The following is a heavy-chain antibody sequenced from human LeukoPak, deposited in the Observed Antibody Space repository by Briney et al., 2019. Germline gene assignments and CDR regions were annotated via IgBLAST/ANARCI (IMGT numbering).Heavy chain of an antibody. J-gene: IGHJ4*02. CDR3: AREKAGPADY. CDR1: GFTFSDHH. V-gene: IGHV3-11*01. CDR2: ISSSGSTT. D-gene: IGHD1-14*01. Sequence: GGSLRLSCAASGFTFSDHHMTWIRQPPGKGLQWVSYISSSGSTTYYADSVKGRFTISRDNAGNSLYLQMNNLRAEDTALYYCAREKAGPADYWGQGTLVTVSS.